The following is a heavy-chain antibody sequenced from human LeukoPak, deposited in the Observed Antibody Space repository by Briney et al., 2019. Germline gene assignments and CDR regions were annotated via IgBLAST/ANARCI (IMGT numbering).Heavy chain of an antibody. Sequence: PGGSLRLSCAASGFTVSTIYMTWVRQAPGKGLEWVSIIYSGGNTYYSDSVKGRFTISRDNSKNTLYLQMNSRRVEDTAVYYCARGYGDHVGPFYFQHWGQGTLVTVSS. CDR2: IYSGGNT. V-gene: IGHV3-66*01. D-gene: IGHD4-17*01. CDR1: GFTVSTIY. J-gene: IGHJ1*01. CDR3: ARGYGDHVGPFYFQH.